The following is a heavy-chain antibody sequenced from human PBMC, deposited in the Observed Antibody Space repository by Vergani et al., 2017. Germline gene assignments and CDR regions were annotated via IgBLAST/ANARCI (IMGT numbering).Heavy chain of an antibody. CDR1: GFTLNTYG. Sequence: QVQILQSGGGVVQPGGSLRLSCTLSGFTLNTYGIHWVRQAPGKGLECVSFISYDGSSEYYGDSVKGRFTISRDKSQNTVNLQMNSLRTEDTAVYFCANSVIAGNVGVAYFGMDVWGRGTTVTVSS. CDR3: ANSVIAGNVGVAYFGMDV. J-gene: IGHJ6*02. CDR2: ISYDGSSE. D-gene: IGHD2/OR15-2a*01. V-gene: IGHV3-30*02.